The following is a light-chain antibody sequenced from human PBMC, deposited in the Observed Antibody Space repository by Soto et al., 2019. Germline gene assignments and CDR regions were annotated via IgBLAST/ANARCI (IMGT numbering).Light chain of an antibody. CDR1: RSDVGAYNY. V-gene: IGLV2-14*01. CDR3: SSFTGRFTFV. Sequence: SALTQPASVSRSPGQSIAISCTGTRSDVGAYNYVSWYQQHPGKAPKLMISEVTNRPSGVSDRFSGSKSGNTASLTISGLQAEDEADYYCSSFTGRFTFVFGTGTKVTVL. J-gene: IGLJ1*01. CDR2: EVT.